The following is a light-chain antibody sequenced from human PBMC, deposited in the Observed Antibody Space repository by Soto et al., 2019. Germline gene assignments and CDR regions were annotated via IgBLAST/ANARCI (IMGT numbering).Light chain of an antibody. V-gene: IGKV1-27*01. Sequence: DIQLPQSPSSLSASVGDRVTITCRVSQGISSYLNWYRQKPGKVPKILIYSESNLQSGVPYRLSGSGSGTDLNLTISSLQPEDVATYYCQKRHSYPITCGQGTRLEIK. CDR1: QGISSY. CDR3: QKRHSYPIT. CDR2: SES. J-gene: IGKJ5*01.